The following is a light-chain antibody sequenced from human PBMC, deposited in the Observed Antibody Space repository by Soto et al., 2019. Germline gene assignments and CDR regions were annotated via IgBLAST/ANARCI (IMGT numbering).Light chain of an antibody. V-gene: IGKV1-5*01. Sequence: VQMTTSPSTLSASVGDRVTITCLASQSINNWLAWYKQKQGKANKFLIYDDYNLESGVKSRFSGSGSGKEFTITIRSMQTDDFENYYCQKSYSTQLTGGGGNKGDIK. J-gene: IGKJ4*01. CDR2: DDY. CDR3: QKSYSTQLT. CDR1: QSINNW.